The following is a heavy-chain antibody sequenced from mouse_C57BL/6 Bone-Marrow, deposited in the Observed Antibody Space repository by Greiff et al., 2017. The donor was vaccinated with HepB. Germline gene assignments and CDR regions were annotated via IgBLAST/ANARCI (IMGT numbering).Heavy chain of an antibody. CDR3: AREIYYGSSSYAMDY. V-gene: IGHV8-12*01. CDR2: IYWDDDK. CDR1: GFSLSTSGMG. Sequence: QVTLKESGPGILQSSQTLSLTCSFSGFSLSTSGMGVSWIRQPSGKGLEWLAHIYWDDDKRYNPSLKSRLTISKDTSRNQVFLKITSVDTADTATYYCAREIYYGSSSYAMDYWGQGTSVTVSS. J-gene: IGHJ4*01. D-gene: IGHD1-1*01.